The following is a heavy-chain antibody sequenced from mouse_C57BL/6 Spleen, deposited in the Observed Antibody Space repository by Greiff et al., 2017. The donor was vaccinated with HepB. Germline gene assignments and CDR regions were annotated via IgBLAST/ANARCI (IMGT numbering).Heavy chain of an antibody. Sequence: QVQLQQPGAELVKPGASVKLSCQASGYTFTSYWMHWVKQRPGQGLEWIGMIHPNSGSTNYNEKFKSKATLTVDKSSSTAYMQLSSLTSEDSAVYYCARDHYGSPSDYWGQGTTLTVSS. CDR2: IHPNSGST. CDR1: GYTFTSYW. V-gene: IGHV1-64*01. J-gene: IGHJ2*01. D-gene: IGHD1-1*01. CDR3: ARDHYGSPSDY.